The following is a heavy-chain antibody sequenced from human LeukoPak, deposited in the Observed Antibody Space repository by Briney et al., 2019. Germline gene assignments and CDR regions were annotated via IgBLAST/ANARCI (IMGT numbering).Heavy chain of an antibody. V-gene: IGHV4-59*06. D-gene: IGHD3-10*01. Sequence: SETLSLTCTVSGGSISSYYWSWIRQPPGKGLEWIGYIYYSGSTYYNPSLKSRVTISVDTSKNQFSLKLSSVTAADTAVYYCARVGGSGSYFDYWGQGTLVTVSS. CDR3: ARVGGSGSYFDY. J-gene: IGHJ4*02. CDR1: GGSISSYY. CDR2: IYYSGST.